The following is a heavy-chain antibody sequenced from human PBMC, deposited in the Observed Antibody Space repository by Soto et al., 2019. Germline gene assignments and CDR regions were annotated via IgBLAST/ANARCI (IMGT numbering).Heavy chain of an antibody. CDR2: IYHTGRT. Sequence: SETLSLTCTVSGDSISRNSYYWGWVRQPPGKGLEWIGSIYHTGRTNHNPSLRSRVTISVDTSENQFSLRLTSVTAVDTAVYYCARVKDFGDLFEYWGQGTLVTVSS. CDR3: ARVKDFGDLFEY. V-gene: IGHV4-39*01. D-gene: IGHD4-17*01. J-gene: IGHJ4*02. CDR1: GDSISRNSYY.